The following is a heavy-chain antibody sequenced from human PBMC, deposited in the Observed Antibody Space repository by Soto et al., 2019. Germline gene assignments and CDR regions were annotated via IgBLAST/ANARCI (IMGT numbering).Heavy chain of an antibody. CDR3: ARWPQPRYTDVPSAVYV. CDR1: GGTFSSSG. J-gene: IGHJ6*02. V-gene: IGHV1-69*11. D-gene: IGHD3-16*02. Sequence: QVHLVQSGTEVKKPGSSVKVSCKAYGGTFSSSGFSWVRQAPGQGLEWMGMIVPSLDTTNYAQKFQPRVTITADEVTSTAYMEFLTLRSEDTAVYYCARWPQPRYTDVPSAVYVWGQGTRVIASS. CDR2: IVPSLDTT.